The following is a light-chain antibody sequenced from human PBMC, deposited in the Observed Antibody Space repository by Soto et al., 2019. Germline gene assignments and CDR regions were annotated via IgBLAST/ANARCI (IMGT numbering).Light chain of an antibody. CDR2: AAS. CDR1: QSISKSN. CDR3: QQYGSPRGT. J-gene: IGKJ1*01. V-gene: IGKV3-20*01. Sequence: ESFLTQSPGSLSLSPGEVAALSCRASQSISKSNLAWYQQKPGQAPRLLVYAASSRATGIPARFSGSGSGTDFTLTISRLEPEDFAIYYCQQYGSPRGTFGQGTKVDIK.